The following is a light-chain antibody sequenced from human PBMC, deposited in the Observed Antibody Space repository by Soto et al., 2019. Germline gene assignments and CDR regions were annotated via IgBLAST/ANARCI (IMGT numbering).Light chain of an antibody. J-gene: IGLJ2*01. CDR3: SSYSSSTPHVV. Sequence: QSVLTQPASVSGSPGRSVTISCTGTSSDVGDFNYVSWYQHLPGRAPKLIIYDVTNRPSGISYRFSASKSGRTASLTISGLQAEDEAYYYCSSYSSSTPHVVFGGGTKLTVL. CDR2: DVT. CDR1: SSDVGDFNY. V-gene: IGLV2-14*03.